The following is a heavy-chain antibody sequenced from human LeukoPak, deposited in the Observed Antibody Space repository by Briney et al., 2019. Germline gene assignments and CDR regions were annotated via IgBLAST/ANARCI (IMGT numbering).Heavy chain of an antibody. Sequence: PGGSLRLSCAASGFPFSGYWMDWVPQAPGKGMEWVANINQDGSTQYYAASVKGRFTIPRDNAKSSLYLQMNILRAEDTAVYYCSRSLDYLGQGALVTVSS. J-gene: IGHJ4*02. CDR1: GFPFSGYW. V-gene: IGHV3-7*01. CDR2: INQDGSTQ. CDR3: SRSLDY.